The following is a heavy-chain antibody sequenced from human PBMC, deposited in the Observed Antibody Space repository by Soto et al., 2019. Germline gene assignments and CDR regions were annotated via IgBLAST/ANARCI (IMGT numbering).Heavy chain of an antibody. D-gene: IGHD5-18*01. CDR1: GFTFSSYA. Sequence: GGSLRLSCAASGFTFSSYAMSWVRQAPGKGLEWVSAISGSGGSTYYADSVKGRFTISRDNSKNTLYLQMNSLRAEDTAVYYCAKGGLYSCGYLFYYYYGMDVWGQGTTVTVSS. J-gene: IGHJ6*02. V-gene: IGHV3-23*01. CDR2: ISGSGGST. CDR3: AKGGLYSCGYLFYYYYGMDV.